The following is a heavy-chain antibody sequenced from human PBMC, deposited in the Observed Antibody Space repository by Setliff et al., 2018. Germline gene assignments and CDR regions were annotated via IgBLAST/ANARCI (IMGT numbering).Heavy chain of an antibody. J-gene: IGHJ4*02. D-gene: IGHD3-10*01. CDR1: GGSISSGSNY. CDR3: ARSLGSGSYYNSRPFYSDY. V-gene: IGHV4-61*09. Sequence: SETLSLTCTVSGGSISSGSNYWSWIRQPAGRGLEWIGHIDPSGNTNYHPSLKSRVTISGDTSKNQFSLKLTSVTAADTAVYFCARSLGSGSYYNSRPFYSDYWGQGTQVTVS. CDR2: IDPSGNT.